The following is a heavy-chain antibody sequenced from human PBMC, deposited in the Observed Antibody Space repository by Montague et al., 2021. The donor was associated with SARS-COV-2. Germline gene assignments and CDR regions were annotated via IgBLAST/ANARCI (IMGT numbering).Heavy chain of an antibody. CDR1: GFTFSSYA. V-gene: IGHV3-23*03. CDR2: IYSGGSST. J-gene: IGHJ3*02. D-gene: IGHD3-3*01. CDR3: AKYRAIFYDFWRIPNDAFDI. Sequence: SLRLSCAASGFTFSSYAMSWVRQAPGKGLEWVSVIYSGGSSTYYADSVKGRFTTSRDNSKNTLYLQMNSLRAEDTAVYYCAKYRAIFYDFWRIPNDAFDIWGQGTMVTVSS.